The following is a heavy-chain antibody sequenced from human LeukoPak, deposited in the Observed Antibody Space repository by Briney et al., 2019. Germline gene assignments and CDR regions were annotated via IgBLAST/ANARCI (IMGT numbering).Heavy chain of an antibody. CDR2: ISGSGGST. J-gene: IGHJ4*02. V-gene: IGHV3-23*01. Sequence: GGSLRLSCAASGFTFSSYAMSWVRQAPGKGLEWVSAISGSGGSTYYADSVKGRFTISRDNSKNALYLQMNSLRAEDTAVYYCAARHYYYDSTLGWGQGTLVTVSS. CDR3: AARHYYYDSTLG. D-gene: IGHD3-22*01. CDR1: GFTFSSYA.